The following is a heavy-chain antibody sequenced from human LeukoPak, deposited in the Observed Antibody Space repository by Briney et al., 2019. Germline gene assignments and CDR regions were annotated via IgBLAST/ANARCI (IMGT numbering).Heavy chain of an antibody. V-gene: IGHV3-64*02. J-gene: IGHJ5*02. CDR1: GFTFSSYA. D-gene: IGHD1-26*01. Sequence: SGGSLRLSCAASGFTFSSYAMHWVRQAPGEGLEYVSGISTNGGSTYYADSVKGRFTISRDNSKNTLFLQMGSLRAEDTAVYYCAKMGRSVGATDNWFDPWGQGTLVTVSS. CDR3: AKMGRSVGATDNWFDP. CDR2: ISTNGGST.